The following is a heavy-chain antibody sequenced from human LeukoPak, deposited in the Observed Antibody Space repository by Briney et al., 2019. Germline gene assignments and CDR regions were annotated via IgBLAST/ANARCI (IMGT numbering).Heavy chain of an antibody. V-gene: IGHV3-21*01. J-gene: IGHJ6*03. Sequence: GGSLRLSCAASGFTFSSYIMNWVRQAPGKGLEWVSSISSSSSYIYYADSVKGRFTISRDNAKNSLYLQMNSLRAEDTAVYYCARDKVVTAATTEDYYMDVWGKGTTVTVSS. CDR1: GFTFSSYI. D-gene: IGHD2-2*01. CDR3: ARDKVVTAATTEDYYMDV. CDR2: ISSSSSYI.